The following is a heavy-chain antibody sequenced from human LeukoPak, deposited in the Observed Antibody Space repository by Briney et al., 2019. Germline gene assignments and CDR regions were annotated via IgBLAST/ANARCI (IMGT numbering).Heavy chain of an antibody. CDR2: IRTKTYGGTT. Sequence: GGSLRLSCTASGFTFGDYAMSWVRQAPGKGLEWVGFIRTKTYGGTTEYAASVKGRFTILRDDSKSIAYLQMNSLKTEDTAVYYCTREPQSSGYADYWGQGTLVTVSS. D-gene: IGHD3-22*01. CDR3: TREPQSSGYADY. J-gene: IGHJ4*02. V-gene: IGHV3-49*04. CDR1: GFTFGDYA.